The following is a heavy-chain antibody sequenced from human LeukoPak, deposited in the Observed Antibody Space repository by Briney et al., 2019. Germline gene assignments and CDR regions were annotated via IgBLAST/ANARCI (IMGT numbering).Heavy chain of an antibody. CDR2: MYTGGTT. V-gene: IGHV3-53*01. CDR1: GFTVSGTH. D-gene: IGHD3-16*01. J-gene: IGHJ4*02. Sequence: PVGSLRLSCAASGFTVSGTHMSWVRQAPGKGLEWVSAMYTGGTTYYADSVKGRFTISRDNSRNTLFLHMSSLRADDTAVYYCAKDEATSGGGLASWGQGTLVTVSS. CDR3: AKDEATSGGGLAS.